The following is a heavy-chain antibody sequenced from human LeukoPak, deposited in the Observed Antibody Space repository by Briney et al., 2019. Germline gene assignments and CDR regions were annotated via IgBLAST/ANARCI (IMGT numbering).Heavy chain of an antibody. Sequence: SETLSLTCTVSGGSISNYYWTWIRQPAGKGLEWIGRVYRTGSTNYNPSLRSRVTMSVDTSRNQFSLKLRSVTAAYTAIYYCARENLGTIPLDYWGQGTLVTVSS. V-gene: IGHV4-4*07. CDR3: ARENLGTIPLDY. D-gene: IGHD3-16*01. J-gene: IGHJ4*02. CDR2: VYRTGST. CDR1: GGSISNYY.